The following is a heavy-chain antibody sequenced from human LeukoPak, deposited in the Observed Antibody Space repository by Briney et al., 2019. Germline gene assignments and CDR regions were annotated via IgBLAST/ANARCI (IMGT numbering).Heavy chain of an antibody. Sequence: GGSLRLSCAASGFTFSDYYMSWIRQAPGKGLEWVSYISSSGSTIYYADSVKGRFTISRDNAKNSLYLQMNSLRAEDTAVYYCARPTIFGVSDAFDIWGQGTMVTVSS. V-gene: IGHV3-11*04. D-gene: IGHD3-3*01. CDR2: ISSSGSTI. J-gene: IGHJ3*02. CDR1: GFTFSDYY. CDR3: ARPTIFGVSDAFDI.